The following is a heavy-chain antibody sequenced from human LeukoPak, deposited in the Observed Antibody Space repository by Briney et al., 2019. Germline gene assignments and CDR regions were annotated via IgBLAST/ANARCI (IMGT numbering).Heavy chain of an antibody. Sequence: ASVKVSCKAPGYTFTNYYMHWVRQAPGQGLEWMGVFNPSGGSTSYAQKLQGRVTMTRDTSTSTVYMELSSLRSEDTAVYYCARVRDGYNDAFDIWGQGTMVIVSS. CDR1: GYTFTNYY. CDR3: ARVRDGYNDAFDI. CDR2: FNPSGGST. D-gene: IGHD5-24*01. J-gene: IGHJ3*02. V-gene: IGHV1-46*01.